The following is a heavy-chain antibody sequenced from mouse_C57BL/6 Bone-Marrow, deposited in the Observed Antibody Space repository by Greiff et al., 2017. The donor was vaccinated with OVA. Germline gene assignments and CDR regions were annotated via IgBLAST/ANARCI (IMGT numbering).Heavy chain of an antibody. CDR1: GFSFTTYA. CDR2: IRSKSNNYAT. V-gene: IGHV10-1*01. J-gene: IGHJ4*01. Sequence: EVQLVESGGGLVQPTGSLKLSCAASGFSFTTYAMNWVRQAPGKGLEWVARIRSKSNNYATYYAVSVKVRFTISRDDSESMLYLQMNNLKTEDTAMYYCVRHGYYAMDYWGQGTAVTVSS. CDR3: VRHGYYAMDY.